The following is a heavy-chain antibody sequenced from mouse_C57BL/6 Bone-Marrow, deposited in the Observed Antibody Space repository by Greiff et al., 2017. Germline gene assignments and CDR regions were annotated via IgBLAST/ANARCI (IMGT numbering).Heavy chain of an antibody. CDR1: GYSITSGYY. V-gene: IGHV3-6*01. CDR2: ISYDGSN. D-gene: IGHD2-3*01. CDR3: ASGYYVLPSDY. J-gene: IGHJ2*01. Sequence: EVKLQESGPGLVKPSQSLSLTCSVTGYSITSGYYWNWIRQFPGNKLEWMGYISYDGSNNYNPSLKNRISITRDTSKHQFFLKLNSVTTEDTATYYCASGYYVLPSDYWGQGTTLTVSS.